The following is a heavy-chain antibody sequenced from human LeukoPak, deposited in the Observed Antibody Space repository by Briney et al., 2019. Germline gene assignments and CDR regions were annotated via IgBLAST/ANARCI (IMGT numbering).Heavy chain of an antibody. J-gene: IGHJ5*02. CDR2: IYYSGST. CDR1: GGSISSHY. Sequence: SETLSLTCTVSGGSISSHYWSWIRQPPGKGPEWIGYIYYSGSTNYNPSLKSRVTISVDTSKNQFSLKLSSVTAADTAVYYCARVGLWFGDPMEFDPWGQGTLVTVSS. V-gene: IGHV4-59*11. CDR3: ARVGLWFGDPMEFDP. D-gene: IGHD3-10*01.